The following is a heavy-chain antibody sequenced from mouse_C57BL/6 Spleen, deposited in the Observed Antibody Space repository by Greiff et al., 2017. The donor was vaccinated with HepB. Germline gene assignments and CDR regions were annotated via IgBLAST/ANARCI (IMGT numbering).Heavy chain of an antibody. Sequence: QVQLQQSGAELVMPGASVKLSCKASGYTFTSYWMHWVKQRPGQGLEWIGEIDPSDSYTNYNQKFKGKSTLTVDKSSSTAYMQLSSLTSEDSAVYYCARSGDSSGYVQFAYWGQGTLVTVSA. J-gene: IGHJ3*01. CDR3: ARSGDSSGYVQFAY. D-gene: IGHD3-2*02. CDR1: GYTFTSYW. V-gene: IGHV1-69*01. CDR2: IDPSDSYT.